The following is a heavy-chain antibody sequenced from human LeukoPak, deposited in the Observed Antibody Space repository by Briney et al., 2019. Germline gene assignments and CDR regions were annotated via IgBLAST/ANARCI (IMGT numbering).Heavy chain of an antibody. CDR2: IRSSSSYI. V-gene: IGHV3-21*01. CDR1: GFTFSSYS. Sequence: PGGSLRLSCAASGFTFSSYSMNWVRQPPGRGGEWFSCIRSSSSYIYYADSVKGRFTISRDNAKNSLYLQMNSLRAEDTAVYYCARDRLAVGGPYYFDYWGQGTLVTVCS. J-gene: IGHJ4*02. D-gene: IGHD6-19*01. CDR3: ARDRLAVGGPYYFDY.